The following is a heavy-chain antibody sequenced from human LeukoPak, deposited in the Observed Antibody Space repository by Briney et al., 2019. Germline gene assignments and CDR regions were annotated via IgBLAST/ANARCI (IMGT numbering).Heavy chain of an antibody. D-gene: IGHD3-16*01. V-gene: IGHV3-23*01. CDR2: ISGSGGST. CDR3: ARGGGKTYAFDI. CDR1: GFTFSSYA. J-gene: IGHJ3*02. Sequence: GSLRLSCAASGFTFSSYAMSWVRQAPGKGLEWVSAISGSGGSTYYADSVKGRFTISRDNSKNTLYLQMNSLRAEDTAVYYCARGGGKTYAFDIWGQGTMVTVSS.